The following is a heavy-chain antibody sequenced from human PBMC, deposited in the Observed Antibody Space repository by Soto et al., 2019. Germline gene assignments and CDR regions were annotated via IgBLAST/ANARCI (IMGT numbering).Heavy chain of an antibody. V-gene: IGHV3-23*01. J-gene: IGHJ4*02. Sequence: GGSLRLSCAASGFTFSSYAMSWVRQAPGKGLEWVSALSGSGTTTYYADSVKGRFTISRDSSKNTLFLQMNSLRAEDTAVYYCAKPAYYYGSGRSNFDYWGQGTLVTVSS. CDR1: GFTFSSYA. CDR3: AKPAYYYGSGRSNFDY. D-gene: IGHD3-10*01. CDR2: LSGSGTTT.